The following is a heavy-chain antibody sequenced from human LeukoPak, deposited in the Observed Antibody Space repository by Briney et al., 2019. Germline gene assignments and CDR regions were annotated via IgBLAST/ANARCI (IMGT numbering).Heavy chain of an antibody. V-gene: IGHV3-15*01. CDR3: TTDPRWLRQQLWLDY. CDR1: GFTFSNAW. CDR2: IKSKTDGGTT. Sequence: GGSLRLSRAASGFTFSNAWMSWVRQAPGKGLEWVGRIKSKTDGGTTDYAAPVKGRFTISRDDSKNTLFLQMNSLKSEDTAVYYCTTDPRWLRQQLWLDYWGQGALVTVSS. D-gene: IGHD5-12*01. J-gene: IGHJ4*02.